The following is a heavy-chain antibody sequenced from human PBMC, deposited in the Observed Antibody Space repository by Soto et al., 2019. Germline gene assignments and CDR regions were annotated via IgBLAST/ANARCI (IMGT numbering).Heavy chain of an antibody. CDR1: GYTFTSYV. J-gene: IGHJ6*03. D-gene: IGHD3-9*01. CDR2: ISAYNGNT. Sequence: ASVKVSCKASGYTFTSYVISWVRQAPGQGLEWMGWISAYNGNTNYAQKLQGRVTMTTDTSTSTAYMELRSLRSDDTAVYYCARVGSYYDILTGYLYYYYMDGWGKGTTVTVSS. CDR3: ARVGSYYDILTGYLYYYYMDG. V-gene: IGHV1-18*01.